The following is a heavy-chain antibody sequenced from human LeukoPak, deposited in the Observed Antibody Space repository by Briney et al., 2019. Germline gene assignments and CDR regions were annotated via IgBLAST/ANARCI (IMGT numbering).Heavy chain of an antibody. CDR2: ISKDGSDT. Sequence: GSLILSCAASGFRFSEYWMHWVRQVPGKGPEWLTRISKDGSDTVYADSAKGRFTASRDNAKNTVYLQVTNLRHEDTAVYFCARGGYSGSSYRFSWGQGTLVTVAS. CDR1: GFRFSEYW. CDR3: ARGGYSGSSYRFS. V-gene: IGHV3-74*01. J-gene: IGHJ4*02. D-gene: IGHD6-6*01.